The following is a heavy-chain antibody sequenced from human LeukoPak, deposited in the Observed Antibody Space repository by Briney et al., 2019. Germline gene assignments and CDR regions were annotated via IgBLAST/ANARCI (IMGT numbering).Heavy chain of an antibody. Sequence: SETLSLTCTVSGGSISSGGHYWSWIRRHPGKGLEWIGYIYYSGSTYYNPSLKSRVTISVDTSKNQFSLKVSSVTAADTAVYYCARSVGATYFDYWGQGSLVTVTS. V-gene: IGHV4-31*03. CDR1: GGSISSGGHY. CDR3: ARSVGATYFDY. CDR2: IYYSGST. D-gene: IGHD1-26*01. J-gene: IGHJ4*02.